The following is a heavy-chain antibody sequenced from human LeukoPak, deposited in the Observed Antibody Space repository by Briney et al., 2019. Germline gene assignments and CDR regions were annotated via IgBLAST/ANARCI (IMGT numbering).Heavy chain of an antibody. J-gene: IGHJ1*01. CDR2: IRYDGSNK. D-gene: IGHD4-23*01. CDR1: GFTFSSYG. CDR3: AKEMTTVVEEYFQH. V-gene: IGHV3-30*02. Sequence: GGSLRLSCAASGFTFSSYGMHWVRQAPGKGLEWVAFIRYDGSNKYYADSVKGRFTISRDNSKNTLYLQMNSLRAEDTAVYYCAKEMTTVVEEYFQHWGQGTLVTVSS.